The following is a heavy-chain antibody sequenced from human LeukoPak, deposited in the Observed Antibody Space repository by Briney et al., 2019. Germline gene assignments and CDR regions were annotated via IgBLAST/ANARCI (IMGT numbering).Heavy chain of an antibody. V-gene: IGHV3-11*04. Sequence: GGSLRLSCAASGFTFTNYWMRWVRQAPGKGLEWVSYISSSGSTIYYADSVKGRFTISRDNAKNSLYLQMNSLRAEDTAVYYCARDALAAAGIRYYMDVWGKGTTVTVSS. J-gene: IGHJ6*03. CDR2: ISSSGSTI. D-gene: IGHD6-13*01. CDR1: GFTFTNYW. CDR3: ARDALAAAGIRYYMDV.